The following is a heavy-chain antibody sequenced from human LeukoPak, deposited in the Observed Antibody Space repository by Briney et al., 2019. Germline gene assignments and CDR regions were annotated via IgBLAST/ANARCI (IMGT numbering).Heavy chain of an antibody. V-gene: IGHV3-53*01. J-gene: IGHJ4*02. CDR3: ARDGGITMIVVEYYFDY. D-gene: IGHD3-22*01. CDR1: GFTVSRNY. CDR2: IYSGGST. Sequence: GGSLRLSCAASGFTVSRNYMSWVRQAPGKGLEWVSVIYSGGSTYYADSVKGRFTISRDNSKNTPYLQMNSLRAEDTAVYYCARDGGITMIVVEYYFDYWGQGTLVTVSS.